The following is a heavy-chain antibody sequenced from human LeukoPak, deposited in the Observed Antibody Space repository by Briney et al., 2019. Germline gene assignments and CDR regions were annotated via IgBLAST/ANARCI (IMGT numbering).Heavy chain of an antibody. Sequence: GGSLRLSCAASGFTFSNYWMTWVRQAPGKGLEWVANIKQDGSERDYVDSVKGRFTISRDDAKNSLYLQMNSLRAEDTAVYYCARGITMANWGQGTLVTGSS. CDR3: ARGITMAN. V-gene: IGHV3-7*04. J-gene: IGHJ4*02. CDR2: IKQDGSER. D-gene: IGHD3-10*01. CDR1: GFTFSNYW.